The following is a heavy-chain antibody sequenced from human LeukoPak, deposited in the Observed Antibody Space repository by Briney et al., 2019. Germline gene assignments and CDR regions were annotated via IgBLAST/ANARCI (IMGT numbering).Heavy chain of an antibody. CDR3: ARDRASSSWFDY. V-gene: IGHV1-69*05. CDR1: GGTFSSYA. J-gene: IGHJ4*02. D-gene: IGHD6-13*01. Sequence: GSSVKVSCKASGGTFSSYAISWVRQAPGQGLEWMGGIIPIFGTANYAQKLQGRVTITTDESTSTAYMELSSLRSEDTAVYCCARDRASSSWFDYWGQGTLVTVSS. CDR2: IIPIFGTA.